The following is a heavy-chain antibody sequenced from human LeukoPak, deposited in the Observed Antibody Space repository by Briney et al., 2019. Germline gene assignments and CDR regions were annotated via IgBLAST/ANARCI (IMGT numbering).Heavy chain of an antibody. CDR2: IYYSGST. CDR3: ARETNYDSSLDY. CDR1: RGSISRYY. D-gene: IGHD3-22*01. J-gene: IGHJ4*02. V-gene: IGHV4-59*01. Sequence: SETLSLTCTVPRGSISRYYWRWIRHPPRRGRERIGYIYYSGSTNYHPPRKGRVTISEDTSKNQLSLKMSSVTAADTAVYYCARETNYDSSLDYWGQGTLVTVSS.